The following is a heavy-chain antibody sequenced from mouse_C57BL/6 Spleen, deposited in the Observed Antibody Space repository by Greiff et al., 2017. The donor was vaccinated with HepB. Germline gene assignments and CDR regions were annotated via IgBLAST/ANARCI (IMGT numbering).Heavy chain of an antibody. CDR3: TTSITTVVATEDY. J-gene: IGHJ4*01. CDR1: GFNIKDYY. V-gene: IGHV14-1*01. Sequence: VQLQQSGAELVRPGASVKLSCTASGFNIKDYYMHWVKQRPEQGLEWIGRIDPEDGDTEYAPKFQGKATMTADTSSNTAFLQLSSLTSEDTAVYYCTTSITTVVATEDYWGQGTSVTVSS. CDR2: IDPEDGDT. D-gene: IGHD1-1*01.